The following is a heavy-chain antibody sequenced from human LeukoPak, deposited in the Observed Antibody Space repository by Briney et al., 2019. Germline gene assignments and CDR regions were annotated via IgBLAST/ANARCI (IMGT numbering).Heavy chain of an antibody. CDR3: ARDAPRGLEPPAFDY. V-gene: IGHV3-30*02. CDR2: IRYDGSNK. Sequence: GGSLRLSCAASGFTFSSYGMHWVRQAPGKGLEWVAFIRYDGSNKYYADSVKGRFTISRDNSKNTLYLQMNSLRAEDTAVYYCARDAPRGLEPPAFDYWGQGTLATVSS. J-gene: IGHJ4*02. D-gene: IGHD1-14*01. CDR1: GFTFSSYG.